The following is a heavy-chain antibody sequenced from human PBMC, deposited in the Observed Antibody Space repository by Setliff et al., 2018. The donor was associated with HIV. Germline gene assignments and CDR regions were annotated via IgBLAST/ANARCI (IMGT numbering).Heavy chain of an antibody. CDR2: IYQSGSI. Sequence: SETLSLTCAASGYSINSGFSRAWIRQPPGQGPQWIGSIYQSGSIYYNPSLQSRVTISVDSSKNQFSLNLFSVTAADTAVYYCARPRRVRSRAWYWFDIWGQVTLVTVSS. D-gene: IGHD6-19*01. CDR3: ARPRRVRSRAWYWFDI. V-gene: IGHV4-38-2*01. CDR1: GYSINSGFS. J-gene: IGHJ5*02.